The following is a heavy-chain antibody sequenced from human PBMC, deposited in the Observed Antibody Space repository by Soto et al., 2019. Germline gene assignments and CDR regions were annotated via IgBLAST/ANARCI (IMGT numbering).Heavy chain of an antibody. CDR1: GYTFTSYG. CDR2: ISTYNGNT. V-gene: IGHV1-18*04. CDR3: AREDCSSTSCYTGDYYYYYGMDV. J-gene: IGHJ6*02. D-gene: IGHD2-2*02. Sequence: GASVKVSCKASGYTFTSYGISWVRQAPGQGLEWMGWISTYNGNTNYAEKFHGRVTLTTDTSTRTAYMELRSLRSDDTAVYYCAREDCSSTSCYTGDYYYYYGMDVWGQGTTVTVSS.